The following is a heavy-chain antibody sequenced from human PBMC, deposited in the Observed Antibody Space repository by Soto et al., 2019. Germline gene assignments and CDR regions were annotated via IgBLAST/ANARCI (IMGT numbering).Heavy chain of an antibody. V-gene: IGHV4-30-4*01. D-gene: IGHD2-21*01. J-gene: IGHJ4*02. CDR1: GGSISSGDYY. CDR2: IYYSGST. Sequence: QVQLQESGPGLVKPSQTLSLTCTVSGGSISSGDYYWSWIRQPPGKCLEWIGYIYYSGSTYYNPSLKSRVTISVDTSKNQFALKLSSVTAADTAVYYCARASMGGGGGNFDYWGQGTLVTVSS. CDR3: ARASMGGGGGNFDY.